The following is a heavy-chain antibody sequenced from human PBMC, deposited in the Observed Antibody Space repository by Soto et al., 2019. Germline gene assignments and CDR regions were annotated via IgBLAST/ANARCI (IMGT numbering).Heavy chain of an antibody. J-gene: IGHJ4*02. V-gene: IGHV1-2*02. Sequence: ASVKVSCKASGYTFTGYYMHWVRQAPGQGLEWMGWINPNSGGTNYAQKFQGRVTMTRDTSISTAYMELSRLRSDDTAVYYCARDEGSSSGFDYWRQGTLVTVSS. CDR3: ARDEGSSSGFDY. CDR2: INPNSGGT. CDR1: GYTFTGYY. D-gene: IGHD6-6*01.